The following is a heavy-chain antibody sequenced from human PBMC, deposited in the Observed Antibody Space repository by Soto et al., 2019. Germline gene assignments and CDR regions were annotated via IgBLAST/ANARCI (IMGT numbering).Heavy chain of an antibody. CDR2: INPNSGGT. J-gene: IGHJ4*02. V-gene: IGHV1-2*04. CDR3: ARYYGSGSYSDY. Sequence: ASVKVYCHASGYTCTGYYMHWVRQAPGQGLEWMGWINPNSGGTNYAQKFQGWVTMTRDTSISTAYMELSRLRSDDTAVYYCARYYGSGSYSDYWGQGTLVTVSA. D-gene: IGHD3-10*01. CDR1: GYTCTGYY.